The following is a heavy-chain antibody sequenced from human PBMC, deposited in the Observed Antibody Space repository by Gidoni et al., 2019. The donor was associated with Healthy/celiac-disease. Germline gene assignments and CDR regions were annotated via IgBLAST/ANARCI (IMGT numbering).Heavy chain of an antibody. Sequence: VQLVQSGAEVKKPGASVKVSCKASGYTFTSYYMHWVRQAPGQGLEWMGIINPSGGSTSYAQKFQGRVTMTRDTATSTVYMELSSLRSEDTAVYYCAREEAWPYDSSGYYFDYWGQGTLVTVSS. V-gene: IGHV1-46*01. D-gene: IGHD3-22*01. CDR2: INPSGGST. J-gene: IGHJ4*02. CDR1: GYTFTSYY. CDR3: AREEAWPYDSSGYYFDY.